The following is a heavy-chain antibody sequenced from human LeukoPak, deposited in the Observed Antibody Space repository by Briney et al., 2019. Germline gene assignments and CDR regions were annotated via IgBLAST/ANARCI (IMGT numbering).Heavy chain of an antibody. V-gene: IGHV4-59*08. CDR1: GGSISSYY. D-gene: IGHD3-3*01. CDR3: ARSPFGFWSGYSSSLDYFDY. CDR2: IYYSGST. Sequence: SETLSLTCTVSGGSISSYYWSWIRQPPGKGLEWIGYIYYSGSTNYNPSLKSRVTISVDTSKNQFSLKLSSVTAADTAVYYCARSPFGFWSGYSSSLDYFDYWGQGTLVTVSS. J-gene: IGHJ4*02.